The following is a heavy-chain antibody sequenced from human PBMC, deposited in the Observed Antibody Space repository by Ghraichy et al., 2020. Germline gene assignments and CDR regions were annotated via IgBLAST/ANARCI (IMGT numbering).Heavy chain of an antibody. CDR2: INYSSKYI. D-gene: IGHD6-19*01. CDR1: GFTFSSYS. CDR3: ARGSSGAHQDWFDP. Sequence: SLRLSCAASGFTFSSYSMNWVRQAPGKGLEWVSSINYSSKYIYYADSVKGRFTISRDNAKNSLYLQMNSLRAEDTAVYYCARGSSGAHQDWFDPWGQGTLVTVSS. V-gene: IGHV3-21*04. J-gene: IGHJ5*02.